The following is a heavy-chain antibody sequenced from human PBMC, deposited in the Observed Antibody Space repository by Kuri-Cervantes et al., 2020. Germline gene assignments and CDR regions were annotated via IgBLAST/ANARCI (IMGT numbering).Heavy chain of an antibody. CDR3: ARGASYYYDSSGYYTHQNAFDI. J-gene: IGHJ3*02. Sequence: SVKGSFKFSGYTLTELSMHWVRQAPGKGLEWMGGFDPEDGETIYAQKFQGRVTMTEDTSTDTAYMELSSLRSEHTAEYYCARGASYYYDSSGYYTHQNAFDIWGQGTMVTVSS. V-gene: IGHV1-24*01. D-gene: IGHD3-22*01. CDR2: FDPEDGET. CDR1: GYTLTELS.